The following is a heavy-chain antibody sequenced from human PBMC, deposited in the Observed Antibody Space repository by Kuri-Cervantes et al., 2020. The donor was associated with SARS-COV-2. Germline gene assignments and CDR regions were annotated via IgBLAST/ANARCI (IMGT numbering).Heavy chain of an antibody. CDR2: ISSSGSAI. V-gene: IGHV3-48*03. D-gene: IGHD3-22*01. Sequence: GGSLRLSCAASGFTFSSYEMNWVRQAPGKGLEWVSYISSSGSAIYYADSVKGRFTISRDNAKNSLYLQMNSLRAEDTAVYYCASESDSSGYYDAFDIWGQGTMVTVSS. CDR3: ASESDSSGYYDAFDI. J-gene: IGHJ3*02. CDR1: GFTFSSYE.